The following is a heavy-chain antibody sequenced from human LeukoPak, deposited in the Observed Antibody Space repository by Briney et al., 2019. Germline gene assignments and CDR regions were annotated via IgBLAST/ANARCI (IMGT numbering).Heavy chain of an antibody. CDR3: ARDPTYTISGTLGMDV. Sequence: GGSLRLSCAASGFTVSSNYMNWVRQAPGKGLEWVSVIYSGGSTYYADSVKGRFTISRDNSKNTLYLQMNSLRAEDTAVYYCARDPTYTISGTLGMDVWGQGPTVTVSS. J-gene: IGHJ6*02. D-gene: IGHD1-7*01. CDR1: GFTVSSNY. V-gene: IGHV3-66*01. CDR2: IYSGGST.